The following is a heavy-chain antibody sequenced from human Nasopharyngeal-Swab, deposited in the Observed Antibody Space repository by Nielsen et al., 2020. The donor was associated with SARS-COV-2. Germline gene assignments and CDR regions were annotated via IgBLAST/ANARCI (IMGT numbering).Heavy chain of an antibody. V-gene: IGHV3-7*03. CDR3: TRGHYDDY. Sequence: GESLKISCLDSIVTSSPYWMNWVRQAPGKGLEWVANIKTDGSERNYLDSVKGRFTITSDNAKRSVYLQMNSLRVEGTAMYYCTRGHYDDYGGQGTMVTVSS. CDR1: IVTSSPYW. CDR2: IKTDGSER. J-gene: IGHJ3*01. D-gene: IGHD4-17*01.